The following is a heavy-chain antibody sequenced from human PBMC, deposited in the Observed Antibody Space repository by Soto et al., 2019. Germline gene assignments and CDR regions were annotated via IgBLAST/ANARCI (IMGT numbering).Heavy chain of an antibody. Sequence: PGESLKISCKGSAYNFTTYWIAWVRQMPGEGLEWMGIIYPGDSDTRYSPSFQGQVTISADKSINTAYLQWSSLKPSDTAMYYCARSQPYYYGIDVWGQGTTVTV. V-gene: IGHV5-51*01. CDR2: IYPGDSDT. CDR3: ARSQPYYYGIDV. D-gene: IGHD6-13*01. J-gene: IGHJ6*02. CDR1: AYNFTTYW.